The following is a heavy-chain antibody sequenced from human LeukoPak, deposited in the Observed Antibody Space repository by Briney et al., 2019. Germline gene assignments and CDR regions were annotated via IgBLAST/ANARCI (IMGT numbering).Heavy chain of an antibody. Sequence: GGSLRLSCAASGFTFSSHWMNWVRQAPGKGLVWCSRINSDGSSTIYADSVKGRFTISRDNSKNTLFLQLNSLRVEDTAVYYCGRKITTAATGAFDIWGQGTMVTVSS. CDR3: GRKITTAATGAFDI. D-gene: IGHD6-13*01. J-gene: IGHJ3*02. CDR1: GFTFSSHW. CDR2: INSDGSST. V-gene: IGHV3-74*01.